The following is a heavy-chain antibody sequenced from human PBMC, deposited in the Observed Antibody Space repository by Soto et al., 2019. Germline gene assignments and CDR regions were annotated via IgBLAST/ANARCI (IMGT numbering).Heavy chain of an antibody. CDR2: ISGSGGST. J-gene: IGHJ6*03. V-gene: IGHV3-23*01. CDR3: AKSPVVAASYYYYMDV. CDR1: GFTFSSYA. Sequence: GGSLRLSCAASGFTFSSYAMSWVRQAPGKGLEWVSAISGSGGSTYYADSVKGRFTISRDNSKNTLYLQMNSLRAEDTAVYYCAKSPVVAASYYYYMDVWGKGTTVTVSS. D-gene: IGHD2-15*01.